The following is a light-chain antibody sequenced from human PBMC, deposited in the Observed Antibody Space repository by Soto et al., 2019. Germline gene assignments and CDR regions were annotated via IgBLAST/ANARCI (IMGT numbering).Light chain of an antibody. CDR1: QSVSSSD. J-gene: IGKJ1*01. V-gene: IGKV3-20*01. CDR2: GAS. CDR3: QQYGSSRT. Sequence: EIAMTKSAGTLSLSTGESATLSCRASQSVSSSDLSWYQQKPGQAPRLRIYGASSRATGIPDMFSGSGSGTDFTLTISRLGPEDFAVYYCQQYGSSRTFGQGTKVDI.